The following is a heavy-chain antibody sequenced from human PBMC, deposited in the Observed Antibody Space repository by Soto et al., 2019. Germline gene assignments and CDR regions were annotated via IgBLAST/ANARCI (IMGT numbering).Heavy chain of an antibody. CDR2: IYSGGST. D-gene: IGHD2-2*01. V-gene: IGHV3-53*01. Sequence: SLRLSCAASGFTVSSNYMSWVRQAPGKGLEWVSVIYSGGSTYYADSVKGRFTISRDNSKNTLYLQMNSLRAEDTAVYYCAVGYCSSTSCYRVGPFDYWGQGTLVTVSS. CDR1: GFTVSSNY. CDR3: AVGYCSSTSCYRVGPFDY. J-gene: IGHJ4*02.